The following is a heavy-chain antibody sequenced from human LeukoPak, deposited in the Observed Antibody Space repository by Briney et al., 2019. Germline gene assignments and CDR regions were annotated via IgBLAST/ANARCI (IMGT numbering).Heavy chain of an antibody. Sequence: GGSLRLSCAASGFSFSYSAMGWVRQAPGKGLEWVSTISGGSGGSTFYADSVKGRFTISRDNSKNTVHLQMNSLSAEDTAVYYCVKHFYDLSGYFFAFDIWGHGTKVTVSS. CDR3: VKHFYDLSGYFFAFDI. CDR2: ISGGSGGST. CDR1: GFSFSYSA. V-gene: IGHV3-23*01. D-gene: IGHD3-22*01. J-gene: IGHJ3*02.